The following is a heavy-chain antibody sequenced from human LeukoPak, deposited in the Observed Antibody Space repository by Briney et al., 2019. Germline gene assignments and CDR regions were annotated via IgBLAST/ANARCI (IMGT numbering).Heavy chain of an antibody. CDR2: IYYSGST. J-gene: IGHJ4*02. CDR1: GGSISSSSYY. Sequence: RSSETLSLTCTVSGGSISSSSYYWGWIRQPPGKGLEWIGNIYYSGSTYYNPSLKSRVTISVDTSKNQFSLKLSSVTAADTAVYYCARDSGVPATIDYWGQGTLVTVSS. D-gene: IGHD2-2*01. CDR3: ARDSGVPATIDY. V-gene: IGHV4-39*07.